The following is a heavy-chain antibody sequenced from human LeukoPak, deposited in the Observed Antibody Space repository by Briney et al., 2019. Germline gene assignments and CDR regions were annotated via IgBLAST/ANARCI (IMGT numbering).Heavy chain of an antibody. CDR3: ARGPPYAPGVLDV. CDR1: GGSISSYY. J-gene: IGHJ6*04. Sequence: SETLSLTCTVSGGSISSYYWSWIRQPPGKGLEWIGYIYYSGSTNYNPSLKSRVPISVDTSKNQFSLKLPSVTAADTAVYFCARGPPYAPGVLDVWGKGTTVTISS. CDR2: IYYSGST. V-gene: IGHV4-59*08. D-gene: IGHD7-27*01.